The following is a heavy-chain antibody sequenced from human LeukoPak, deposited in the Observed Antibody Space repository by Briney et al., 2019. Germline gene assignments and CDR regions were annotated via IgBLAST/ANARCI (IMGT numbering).Heavy chain of an antibody. CDR1: GGSFSGYY. V-gene: IGHV4-34*01. CDR2: INHSGST. Sequence: SETLSLTCAVYGGSFSGYYWSWIRQPPGKGLEWIGEINHSGSTNYNPSPKSRVTMSVDTSKNQFSLKLSSVTAADTAVYYCARVYFPYYDILTGYPFGDYFDYWGQGTLVTVSS. J-gene: IGHJ4*02. D-gene: IGHD3-9*01. CDR3: ARVYFPYYDILTGYPFGDYFDY.